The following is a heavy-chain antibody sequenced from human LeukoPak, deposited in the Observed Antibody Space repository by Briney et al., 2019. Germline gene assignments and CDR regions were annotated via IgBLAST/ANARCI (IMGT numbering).Heavy chain of an antibody. J-gene: IGHJ4*02. CDR1: GFTFSSYA. V-gene: IGHV3-23*01. D-gene: IGHD1-7*01. CDR3: AKDDLELLRPTHVDY. CDR2: ISGSGGST. Sequence: TGGSLRLSCAASGFTFSSYAMSWVRQAPGKGLEWVSAISGSGGSTYYADSVKGRFTISRDNSKNTLYLQMNSLRAEDTAVYYCAKDDLELLRPTHVDYWGQGTLVTVSS.